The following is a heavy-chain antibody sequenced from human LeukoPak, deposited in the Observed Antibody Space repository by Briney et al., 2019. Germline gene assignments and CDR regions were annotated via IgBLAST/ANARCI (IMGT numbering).Heavy chain of an antibody. V-gene: IGHV4-39*01. J-gene: IGHJ4*02. CDR1: GGSISSSSYY. CDR2: IYYSGST. Sequence: PSETLSLTCTVSGGSISSSSYYWGWIRQPPGKGLEWIGNIYYSGSTDYNPSLKSRVTISVDTSKNQFSLKLSSVTAADTAVYYCARVPPTWYYFDYWGQGTLVTVSS. CDR3: ARVPPTWYYFDY.